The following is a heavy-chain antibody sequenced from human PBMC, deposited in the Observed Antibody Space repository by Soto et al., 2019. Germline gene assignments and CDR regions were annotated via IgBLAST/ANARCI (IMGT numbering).Heavy chain of an antibody. V-gene: IGHV1-18*01. Sequence: ASVKVSCKASGYTFTSYGISWVRQAPGQGLEWMGWISPYNHYTNYAQKLQGRVTMTTDTSTSTAYMELRSLRSDDTAVYYCARDRGSGSYYARFDYWGQGTLVTVS. J-gene: IGHJ4*02. D-gene: IGHD1-26*01. CDR3: ARDRGSGSYYARFDY. CDR1: GYTFTSYG. CDR2: ISPYNHYT.